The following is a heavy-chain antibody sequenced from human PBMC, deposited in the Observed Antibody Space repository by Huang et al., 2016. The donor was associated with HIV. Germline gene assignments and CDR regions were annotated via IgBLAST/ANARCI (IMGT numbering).Heavy chain of an antibody. Sequence: EVHLVESGGNLVHRGGSLSLSCAASGFTFSSYTMNWVRQAAGKGLEWVAYISSSSRTIYYADSVKGRFTISRDNAKNSLYLHLNSLRVEDTALYYCARDPHDYGIDYWGQGTLVTVSS. D-gene: IGHD3-10*01. CDR3: ARDPHDYGIDY. J-gene: IGHJ4*02. V-gene: IGHV3-48*01. CDR2: ISSSSRTI. CDR1: GFTFSSYT.